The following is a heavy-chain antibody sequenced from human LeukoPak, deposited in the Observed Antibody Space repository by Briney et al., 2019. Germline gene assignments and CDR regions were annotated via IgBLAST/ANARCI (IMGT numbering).Heavy chain of an antibody. V-gene: IGHV4-39*01. Sequence: PSETLSLTCTVSGGSISSSSYSWGWIRQPPGKGLEWIGSIYYSGSTYYNPSLKSRVTISVDTSKNQFSLKLSSVTAADTAVYYCARRTFFWSGYYAFDYWGQGTLVTVSS. CDR2: IYYSGST. CDR3: ARRTFFWSGYYAFDY. D-gene: IGHD3-3*01. CDR1: GGSISSSSYS. J-gene: IGHJ4*02.